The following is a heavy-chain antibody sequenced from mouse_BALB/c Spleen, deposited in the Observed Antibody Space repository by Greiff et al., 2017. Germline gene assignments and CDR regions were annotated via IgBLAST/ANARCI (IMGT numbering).Heavy chain of an antibody. V-gene: IGHV5-4*02. CDR1: GFTFSDYY. D-gene: IGHD2-4*01. Sequence: EVQGVESGGGLVKPGGSLKLSCAASGFTFSDYYMYWVRQTPEKRLEWVATISDGGSYTYYPDSVKGRFTISRDNAKNNLYLQMSSLKSEDTAMYYCARVGGDYDGNYYAMDYWGQGTSVTVSS. CDR2: ISDGGSYT. CDR3: ARVGGDYDGNYYAMDY. J-gene: IGHJ4*01.